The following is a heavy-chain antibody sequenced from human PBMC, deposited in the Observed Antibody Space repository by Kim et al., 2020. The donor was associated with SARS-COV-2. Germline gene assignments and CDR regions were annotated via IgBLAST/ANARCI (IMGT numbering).Heavy chain of an antibody. V-gene: IGHV4-39*01. D-gene: IGHD1-26*01. J-gene: IGHJ4*02. Sequence: YYNPFLKSRITISIDTSKNQLSLKVSSVTVADTAVYYCTRLIEGATDYWGQGILVAVSS. CDR3: TRLIEGATDY.